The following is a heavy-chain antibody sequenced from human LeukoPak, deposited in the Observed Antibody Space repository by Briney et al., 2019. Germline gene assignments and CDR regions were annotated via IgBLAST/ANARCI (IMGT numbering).Heavy chain of an antibody. CDR1: GGSFSGYY. V-gene: IGHV4-34*01. Sequence: SETLSLTCAVYGGSFSGYYWSWIRQPPGKGLEWIGEINHSGSTNYNPSLKSRVTISVDTSKNQFSLKLSSVTAADTAVYYCANGDRGEFAFDIWGQGTMVTVSS. CDR3: ANGDRGEFAFDI. CDR2: INHSGST. D-gene: IGHD3-16*01. J-gene: IGHJ3*02.